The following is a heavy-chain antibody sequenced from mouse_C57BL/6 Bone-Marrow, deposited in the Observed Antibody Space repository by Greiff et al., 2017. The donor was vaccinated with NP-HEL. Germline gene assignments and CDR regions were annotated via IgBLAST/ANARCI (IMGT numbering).Heavy chain of an antibody. CDR2: INPNNGGT. Sequence: VQLKESGPELVKPGASVKIPCKASGYTFTDYNMDWVQQSPGKSLEWIGDINPNNGGTIYNQKFKGKATLTVDKSSSTAYMELRSLTSEDTAVYYCAREDITTVVLDSWGQGTTLTVSS. CDR1: GYTFTDYN. CDR3: AREDITTVVLDS. D-gene: IGHD1-1*01. J-gene: IGHJ2*01. V-gene: IGHV1-18*01.